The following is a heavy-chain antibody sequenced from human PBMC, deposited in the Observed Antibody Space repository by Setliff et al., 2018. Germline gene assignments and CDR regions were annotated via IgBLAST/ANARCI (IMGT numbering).Heavy chain of an antibody. J-gene: IGHJ3*02. CDR3: ASAGHSGSWFPFDAFHI. D-gene: IGHD6-13*01. CDR1: GFTFSTHS. V-gene: IGHV3-21*01. Sequence: GGSLRLSCAASGFTFSTHSMNWVRQAPGKGLEWVSAISRSSTYIYYADSMKGRFTISRDNAKNSLYLQMNSLRAEDTAVYYCASAGHSGSWFPFDAFHIWGQGTMVTVSS. CDR2: ISRSSTYI.